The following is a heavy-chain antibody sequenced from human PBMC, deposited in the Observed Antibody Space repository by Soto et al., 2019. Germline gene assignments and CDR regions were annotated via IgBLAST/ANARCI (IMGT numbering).Heavy chain of an antibody. J-gene: IGHJ4*02. CDR3: AKDGSGGRGLA. V-gene: IGHV3-9*01. CDR2: ISWNSGNI. D-gene: IGHD3-10*01. CDR1: GFTFDAYA. Sequence: EVQLVESGGGLVQPGRSLRLSCAASGFTFDAYAMHWVRQAPGQGLEWVSGISWNSGNIRYADSVKGRFTISRDNAKNSLYLQMNSLRAEDTALYYCAKDGSGGRGLAWGQGTLVNGSS.